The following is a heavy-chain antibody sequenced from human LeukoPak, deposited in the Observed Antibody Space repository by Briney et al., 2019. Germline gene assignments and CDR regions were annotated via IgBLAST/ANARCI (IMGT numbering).Heavy chain of an antibody. CDR1: GFTFSSYG. V-gene: IGHV3-21*01. D-gene: IGHD3-9*01. Sequence: GGSLRLSCAASGFTFSSYGMNWVRQAPGKGLEWVSSISSSTSYIYYADSVKGRFTISRDNAKNSLYLQMNSLRAEDTAMYYCARVGYVILTGQLDYWGQGTLVTVSS. CDR2: ISSSTSYI. J-gene: IGHJ4*02. CDR3: ARVGYVILTGQLDY.